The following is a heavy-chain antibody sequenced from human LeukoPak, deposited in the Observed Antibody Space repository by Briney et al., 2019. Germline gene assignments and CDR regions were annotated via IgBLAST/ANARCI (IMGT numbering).Heavy chain of an antibody. J-gene: IGHJ6*02. D-gene: IGHD3-10*01. CDR2: INPSGGST. CDR3: ARDFAWRREGSGSTYDRDYYGMDV. CDR1: GYTFTSYY. V-gene: IGHV1-46*01. Sequence: ASVKVSCKASGYTFTSYYMHWVRQAPGQGLEWMGTINPSGGSTSYAQKFQGRVTMTRDTSTSTVYMELSSLRSEDTAVYYCARDFAWRREGSGSTYDRDYYGMDVWGQGTTVTVSS.